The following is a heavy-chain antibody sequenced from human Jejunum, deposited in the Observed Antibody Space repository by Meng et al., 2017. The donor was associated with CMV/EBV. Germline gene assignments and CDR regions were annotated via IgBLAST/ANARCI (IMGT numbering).Heavy chain of an antibody. CDR1: GYTFIRYG. Sequence: VSCKASGYTFIRYGISWFRQAPGQRLEFMGWVGAYNGNTNYAQKFQGRVTVTADTSTDTGYMELRSLTYDDTAVSFCARDHEWRVDFWGQGTLVTVSS. V-gene: IGHV1-18*01. CDR2: VGAYNGNT. D-gene: IGHD3-3*01. CDR3: ARDHEWRVDF. J-gene: IGHJ4*02.